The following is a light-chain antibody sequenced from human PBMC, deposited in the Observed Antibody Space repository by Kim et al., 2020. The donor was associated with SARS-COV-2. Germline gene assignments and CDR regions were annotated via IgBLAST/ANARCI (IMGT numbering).Light chain of an antibody. V-gene: IGLV3-1*01. J-gene: IGLJ1*01. CDR3: QAWDSSTASYV. CDR1: KLGDKY. CDR2: QDS. Sequence: PGQTASITCSGDKLGDKYACWYQQKPGQSPVLVIYQDSKRPSGIPERFSGSNSANTATLTISGTQAMDEADYYCQAWDSSTASYVFGTGTKVTVL.